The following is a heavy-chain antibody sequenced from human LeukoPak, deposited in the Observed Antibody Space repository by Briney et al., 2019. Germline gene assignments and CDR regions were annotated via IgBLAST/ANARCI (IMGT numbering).Heavy chain of an antibody. CDR1: GGSFSGYY. CDR3: ARGMVSNIAALRDYYFDY. D-gene: IGHD6-25*01. CDR2: INHSGST. J-gene: IGHJ4*02. V-gene: IGHV4-34*01. Sequence: PSETLSLTCAVYGGSFSGYYWSWIRQPPGNGLEWIGEINHSGSTNYNPSLKSRVTISVDTSKNQFSLKLSSVTAADTAVYYCARGMVSNIAALRDYYFDYWGQGTLVTVSS.